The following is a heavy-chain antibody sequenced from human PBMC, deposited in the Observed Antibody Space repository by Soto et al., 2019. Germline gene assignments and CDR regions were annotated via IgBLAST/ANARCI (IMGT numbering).Heavy chain of an antibody. CDR2: IYYSGST. Sequence: SETLSLTCTVSGGSISSYYWSWIRQPPGKGLEWIGYIYYSGSTNYNPSLKSRVTISVDTSKNQFSLKLSSVTAADTAVYYCARDSSPAGVYYFDYWGQGTLVTVSS. CDR3: ARDSSPAGVYYFDY. CDR1: GGSISSYY. D-gene: IGHD6-13*01. V-gene: IGHV4-59*01. J-gene: IGHJ4*02.